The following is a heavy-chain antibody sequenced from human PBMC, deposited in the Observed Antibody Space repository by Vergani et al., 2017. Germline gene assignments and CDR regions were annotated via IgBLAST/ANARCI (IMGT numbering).Heavy chain of an antibody. CDR1: GGSISSYY. D-gene: IGHD1-26*01. J-gene: IGHJ4*02. V-gene: IGHV4-59*01. CDR2: IYYSGST. CDR3: AASAGSYPAWLDY. Sequence: QVQLQESGPGLVKPSETLSLTCTVSGGSISSYYWSWIRQPPGKGLEWIGYIYYSGSTNYNPSLKSRVTISVNTSKNQFSLKLSSVTAADTAVCYCAASAGSYPAWLDYWGQGTLVTVSS.